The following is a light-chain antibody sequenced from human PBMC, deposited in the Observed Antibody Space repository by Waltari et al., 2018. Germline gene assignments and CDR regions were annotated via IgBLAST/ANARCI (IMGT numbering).Light chain of an antibody. CDR3: QQHDNFPYS. CDR2: GES. V-gene: IGKV1-33*01. Sequence: DIQMTQSPSSLSASVGDRVTITCRASQGISNWLAWYQQKPGKAPKLLIYGESNLETGVQSRFSGSGSGTDFTLTISSLQPEDIATYYCQQHDNFPYSFGQGTKVEIK. CDR1: QGISNW. J-gene: IGKJ2*03.